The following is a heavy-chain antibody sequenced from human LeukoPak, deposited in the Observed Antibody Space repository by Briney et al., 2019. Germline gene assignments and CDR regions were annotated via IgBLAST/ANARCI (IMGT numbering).Heavy chain of an antibody. J-gene: IGHJ2*01. Sequence: SETLSLTCALCGGSFSSYSWSWTWIRQTPEKGLEWIGEIIEKGNANYNPSLKSRVTIDLDTSKNQFSLKLTSMTAADTAMYYCARGYYPPRWYFDLWGRGTLVTVSS. CDR3: ARGYYPPRWYFDL. V-gene: IGHV4-34*01. CDR1: GGSFSSYS. CDR2: IIEKGNA. D-gene: IGHD3-10*01.